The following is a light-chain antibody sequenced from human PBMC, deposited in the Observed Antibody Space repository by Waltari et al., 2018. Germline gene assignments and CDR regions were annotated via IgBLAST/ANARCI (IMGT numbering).Light chain of an antibody. V-gene: IGLV1-44*01. CDR3: AGWDDSLNGPV. CDR1: GSNIGINS. J-gene: IGLJ3*02. CDR2: FNN. Sequence: QSVLAQPPSASGTPGQGVTISCYGRGSNIGINSVNWYQQLPGTAPKLLIFFNNQRPSGVPDRFSGSKSGTSASLAISGLQSADEADYYCAGWDDSLNGPVFGGGTKLTVL.